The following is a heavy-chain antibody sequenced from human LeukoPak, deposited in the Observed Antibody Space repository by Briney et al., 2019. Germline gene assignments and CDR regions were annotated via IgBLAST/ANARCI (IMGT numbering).Heavy chain of an antibody. CDR1: GYTFTSHY. Sequence: GASVKVSCKASGYTFTSHYMHWVRQAPGQGLEWMGLINPSGSSTLYAQKFQGRVTMTRDMSTSTAYMELRSLRSDDTAVYYCARVSHQGSWMATKYRGPVDYWGQGTLVTVSS. CDR2: INPSGSST. D-gene: IGHD5-24*01. V-gene: IGHV1-46*01. J-gene: IGHJ4*02. CDR3: ARVSHQGSWMATKYRGPVDY.